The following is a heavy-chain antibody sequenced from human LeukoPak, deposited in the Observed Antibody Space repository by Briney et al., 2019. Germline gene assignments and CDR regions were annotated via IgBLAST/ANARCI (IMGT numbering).Heavy chain of an antibody. V-gene: IGHV4-30-2*01. Sequence: SETLSLTCAVSGGSISSGGYSWSWIRQPPGKGLEWIGYIYHSGSTYYNPSLKSRVTISVDRSKNQFSLKLSSVTAADTAVYCCARVVVPAAMGRSYFDYWGQGTLVTVSS. J-gene: IGHJ4*02. CDR2: IYHSGST. CDR1: GGSISSGGYS. D-gene: IGHD2-2*01. CDR3: ARVVVPAAMGRSYFDY.